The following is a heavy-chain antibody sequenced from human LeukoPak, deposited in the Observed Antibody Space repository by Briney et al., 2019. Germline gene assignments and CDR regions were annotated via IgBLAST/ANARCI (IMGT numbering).Heavy chain of an antibody. V-gene: IGHV3-53*01. CDR2: FYSGGST. CDR1: GFTVSSNY. D-gene: IGHD3-10*01. CDR3: ARDRGVCYFDY. J-gene: IGHJ4*02. Sequence: GGSLRLSCAASGFTVSSNYMSWVRQAPGKGLEWVSVFYSGGSTYYADSVKGRFTISRDNSKNTLYLQMNSLRAEDTAVYYCARDRGVCYFDYWGQGTLLTVSS.